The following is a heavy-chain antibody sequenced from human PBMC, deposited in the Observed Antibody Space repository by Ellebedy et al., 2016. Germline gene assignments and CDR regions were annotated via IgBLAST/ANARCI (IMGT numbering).Heavy chain of an antibody. CDR2: IKHDGSGK. J-gene: IGHJ4*02. CDR3: ARTNNAYYDY. V-gene: IGHV3-7*01. D-gene: IGHD2-21*01. CDR1: GFTFSAYW. Sequence: GESLKISXAASGFTFSAYWMSWARQAPGKGLEWVANIKHDGSGKYYVDSVKGRFTISRDNAQNSLFLQMSSLRAEDTAVYYCARTNNAYYDYWGQGTLVAVSS.